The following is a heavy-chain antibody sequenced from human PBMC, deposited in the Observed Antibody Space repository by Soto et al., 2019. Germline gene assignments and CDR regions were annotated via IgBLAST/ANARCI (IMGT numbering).Heavy chain of an antibody. CDR1: GFTFSSYS. V-gene: IGHV3-21*01. CDR2: ISSSSSYI. J-gene: IGHJ6*03. CDR3: ASGVGAAAVEREYYYMDV. D-gene: IGHD6-13*01. Sequence: GGSLRLSCAASGFTFSSYSMNWVRQAPGKGLEWVSSISSSSSYIYYADSVKGRFTISRDNAKNSLYLQMNSLRAEDTAVYYCASGVGAAAVEREYYYMDVWGKGTTVTVSS.